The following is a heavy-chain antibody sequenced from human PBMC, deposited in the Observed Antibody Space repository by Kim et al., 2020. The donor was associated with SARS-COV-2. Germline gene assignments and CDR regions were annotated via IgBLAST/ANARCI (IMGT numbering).Heavy chain of an antibody. J-gene: IGHJ4*02. Sequence: DYGASVQGRLTISGDDSEHTAYLQMNSLKTEDTAVYYCTRRETVRGVLNQDWGQGTLVTVSS. V-gene: IGHV3-73*01. CDR3: TRRETVRGVLNQD. D-gene: IGHD3-10*01.